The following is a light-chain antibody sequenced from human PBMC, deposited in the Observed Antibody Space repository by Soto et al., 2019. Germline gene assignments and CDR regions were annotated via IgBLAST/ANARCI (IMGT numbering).Light chain of an antibody. CDR3: QQYDKWPPIT. Sequence: EIVMTQSPATLSVSPGERATLSCRASQSVSSNLAWYQQKPGQAPRLLIYGASTRAIGFPARFSGSGSGTEFTLTISSLQPEDFAVYYCQQYDKWPPITFGQGTRLEIK. V-gene: IGKV3-15*01. CDR1: QSVSSN. CDR2: GAS. J-gene: IGKJ5*01.